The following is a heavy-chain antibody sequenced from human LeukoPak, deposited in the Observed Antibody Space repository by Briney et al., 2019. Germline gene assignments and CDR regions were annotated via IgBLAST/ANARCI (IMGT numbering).Heavy chain of an antibody. Sequence: SETXSLTCTVSGGSISSSSYYWGWIRQPPGKGXEWIGSIYYSGSTYYNPSLKSRVTISVDTSKNQFSLKLSSVTAADTAVYYCARVKYKPHFDYWGQGTLVTVSS. CDR3: ARVKYKPHFDY. J-gene: IGHJ4*02. CDR2: IYYSGST. D-gene: IGHD1-14*01. V-gene: IGHV4-39*07. CDR1: GGSISSSSYY.